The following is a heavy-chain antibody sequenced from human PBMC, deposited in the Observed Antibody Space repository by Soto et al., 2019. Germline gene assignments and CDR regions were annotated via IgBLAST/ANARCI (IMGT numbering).Heavy chain of an antibody. Sequence: GASVKVSCKASGYTFSSYGISWVRQAPGQGLEWMGWISAYSGNTNYAQKLQGRFTLTTDTSTSTVCMELRSLRSDDTAVYYCARGPRDHFYYDSSDYARSYGAFDLWG. J-gene: IGHJ3*01. D-gene: IGHD3-22*01. CDR3: ARGPRDHFYYDSSDYARSYGAFDL. V-gene: IGHV1-18*01. CDR1: GYTFSSYG. CDR2: ISAYSGNT.